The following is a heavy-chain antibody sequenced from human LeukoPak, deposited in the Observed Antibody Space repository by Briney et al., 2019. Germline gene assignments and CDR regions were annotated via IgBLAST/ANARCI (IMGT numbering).Heavy chain of an antibody. Sequence: PGGSLRLSCTASGFIFSTYWMHWVRQAPGKGLVWVSRINSVGSSTNYADSVKGRFTISRDNAKNMLYLQMNSLRAEDTAVYYCARSATYYYDSSGRTPYDYWGQGTLVTVSS. J-gene: IGHJ4*02. D-gene: IGHD3-22*01. V-gene: IGHV3-74*01. CDR3: ARSATYYYDSSGRTPYDY. CDR1: GFIFSTYW. CDR2: INSVGSST.